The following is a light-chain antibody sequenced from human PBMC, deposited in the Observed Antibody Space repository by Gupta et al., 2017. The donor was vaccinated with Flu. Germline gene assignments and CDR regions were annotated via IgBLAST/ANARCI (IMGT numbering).Light chain of an antibody. CDR3: CLSDSDSRGV. CDR2: DTD. Sequence: TLGSSNGAGTGVNYPSWSQKNPAQTPRTLIFDTDNKHSWTPARFSGSLLGGKAALTLSGAQPEDEADYYCCLSDSDSRGVFGGGTKLTVL. V-gene: IGLV7-46*01. CDR1: NGAGTGVNY. J-gene: IGLJ3*02.